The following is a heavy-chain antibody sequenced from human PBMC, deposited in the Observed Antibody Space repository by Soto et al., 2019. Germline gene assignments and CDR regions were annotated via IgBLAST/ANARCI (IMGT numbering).Heavy chain of an antibody. CDR2: IGTAGDT. Sequence: GGSLRLSCAASGFTFSSYDMHWVRQATGKGLEWVSAIGTAGDTYYPGSVKGRFTISRENAKNSLYLQMNSLRAEDTAVYYCARRRGAGTRGVNYYYYYGMDVWGQGTTVTVSS. CDR1: GFTFSSYD. CDR3: ARRRGAGTRGVNYYYYYGMDV. D-gene: IGHD6-19*01. V-gene: IGHV3-13*01. J-gene: IGHJ6*02.